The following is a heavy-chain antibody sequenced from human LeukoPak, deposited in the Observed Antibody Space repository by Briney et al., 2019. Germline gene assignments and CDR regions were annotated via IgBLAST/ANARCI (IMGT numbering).Heavy chain of an antibody. Sequence: GGSLRLSCAASGFTFSSYAMSWVRQAPGKGLVWVSRINSDGSSTSYADSVKGRFTISRDNAKNTLYLQMNSLRAEDTAVYYCARDVYYYYYMDVWGKGTTVTVSS. J-gene: IGHJ6*03. CDR2: INSDGSST. V-gene: IGHV3-74*01. CDR3: ARDVYYYYYMDV. CDR1: GFTFSSYA.